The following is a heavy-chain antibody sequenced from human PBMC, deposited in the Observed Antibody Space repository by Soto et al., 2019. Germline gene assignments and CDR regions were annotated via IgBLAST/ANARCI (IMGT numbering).Heavy chain of an antibody. D-gene: IGHD6-25*01. CDR1: GDTFGSYT. CDR2: ILPAHGIA. CDR3: AGDRGAVGVFDS. Sequence: QVQLVQSGAVMRKPGSSVKVSCKASGDTFGSYTLSWLRRAPGLGLEWMARILPAHGIANYAQKFQDKVTVTAGMSTQSTYLEVTSLNSGDTAVFFCAGDRGAVGVFDSWGQGTLVTVSS. V-gene: IGHV1-69*08. J-gene: IGHJ4*02.